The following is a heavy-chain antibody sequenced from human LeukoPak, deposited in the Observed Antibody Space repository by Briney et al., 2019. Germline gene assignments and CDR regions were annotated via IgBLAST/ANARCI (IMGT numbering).Heavy chain of an antibody. CDR1: GFTFSGSA. Sequence: GGSLRPSCAASGFTFSGSAMHWVRQASGKGLEWVGRIRSKANSYATAYAASVKGRFTISRDDSKNTAYLQMNSLKTEDTAVYYCTRPGFNYYYYMDVWGKGTTVTVSS. CDR3: TRPGFNYYYYMDV. J-gene: IGHJ6*03. D-gene: IGHD1-1*01. CDR2: IRSKANSYAT. V-gene: IGHV3-73*01.